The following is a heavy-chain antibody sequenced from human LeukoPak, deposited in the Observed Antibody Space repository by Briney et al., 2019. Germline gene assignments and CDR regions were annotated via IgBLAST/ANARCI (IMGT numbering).Heavy chain of an antibody. CDR3: ASATIFGVVIYY. Sequence: GGSLRLSCAASGFTFSSYGMHWVRQAPGKGLEWVAVISYDGSNKYYADSMKGRFTISRDNSKNTLYLQMNSLRAEDTAVYYCASATIFGVVIYYWGQGTLVTVSS. CDR1: GFTFSSYG. CDR2: ISYDGSNK. V-gene: IGHV3-30*03. D-gene: IGHD3-3*01. J-gene: IGHJ4*02.